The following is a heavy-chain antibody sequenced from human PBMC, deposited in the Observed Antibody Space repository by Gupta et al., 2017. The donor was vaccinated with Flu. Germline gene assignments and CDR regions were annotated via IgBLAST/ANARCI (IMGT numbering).Heavy chain of an antibody. D-gene: IGHD2-21*02. CDR1: GGSISSGGYY. Sequence: QVQLQESGPGLVKPSQTLSLTCTVSGGSISSGGYYWSWIRQHPGKGLEWIGYIHYSGSTYYKPSLKSRVTISVDTSKNQFPLKLSSVTAADTAVYYCARDIVVVTASWFDPWGQGTLVTVSS. CDR2: IHYSGST. J-gene: IGHJ5*02. CDR3: ARDIVVVTASWFDP. V-gene: IGHV4-31*03.